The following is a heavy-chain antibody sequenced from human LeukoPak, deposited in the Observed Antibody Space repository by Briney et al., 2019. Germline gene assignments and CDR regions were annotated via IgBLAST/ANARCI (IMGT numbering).Heavy chain of an antibody. D-gene: IGHD1-26*01. CDR2: INHSGST. Sequence: SETLSLTCAVYGGSFSGYYWSWIRQPPGKGLEWIGEINHSGSTNYNPCLNSRVTISVDTSKNQYSLKLSSVAAAYTAVYYCARRIVGTSRAFDIWGQGTMVTVSS. V-gene: IGHV4-34*01. CDR3: ARRIVGTSRAFDI. CDR1: GGSFSGYY. J-gene: IGHJ3*02.